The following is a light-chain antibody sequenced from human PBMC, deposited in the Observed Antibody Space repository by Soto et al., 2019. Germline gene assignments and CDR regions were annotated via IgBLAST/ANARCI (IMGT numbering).Light chain of an antibody. CDR2: EVS. J-gene: IGLJ2*01. CDR3: SSYTSDNTLV. Sequence: SALTQPASVSGSPGQSITLSRTGTSSDVGGYNYVSWYQHHPGKAPKLIIYEVSNRPSGVSNRFSGSKSGNTASLTISGLQAEDETDYYCSSYTSDNTLVFGGGTKLTVL. V-gene: IGLV2-14*01. CDR1: SSDVGGYNY.